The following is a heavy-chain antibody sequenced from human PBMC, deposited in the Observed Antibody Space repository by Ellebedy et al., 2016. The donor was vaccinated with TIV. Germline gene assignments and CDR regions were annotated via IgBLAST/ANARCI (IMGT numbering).Heavy chain of an antibody. Sequence: AASVKVSCKASGYTFTTYAIHWVRQAPGQRLDWMGWINTDNGNTKYSQKFQGRVTITRDTSASTAYMELSSLRSEDTAVYYCARVWYGDDTSFAAFDLWGQGTMVTVSS. D-gene: IGHD2-21*02. J-gene: IGHJ3*01. CDR1: GYTFTTYA. CDR3: ARVWYGDDTSFAAFDL. V-gene: IGHV1-3*04. CDR2: INTDNGNT.